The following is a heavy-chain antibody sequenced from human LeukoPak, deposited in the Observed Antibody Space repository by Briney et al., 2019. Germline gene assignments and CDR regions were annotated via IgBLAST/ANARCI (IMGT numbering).Heavy chain of an antibody. CDR1: GGSISSGAYY. V-gene: IGHV4-30-4*01. J-gene: IGHJ4*02. CDR3: ARGDSSSWSFKI. D-gene: IGHD6-13*01. Sequence: SETLSLTCTVSGGSISSGAYYWSWSRQPPGKGLVWIGLIYYSGSTYYNPSLQSRVSLSVDTSKSQFSLILNSVTAADTAVYYCARGDSSSWSFKIWGQGSLVTVSS. CDR2: IYYSGST.